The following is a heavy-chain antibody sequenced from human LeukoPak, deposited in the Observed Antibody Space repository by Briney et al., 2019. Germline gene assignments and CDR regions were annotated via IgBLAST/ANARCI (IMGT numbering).Heavy chain of an antibody. V-gene: IGHV3-23*01. CDR1: GFTFSSYA. Sequence: AGESLRLSCAASGFTFSSYAMYWVRQAPGKGLEWVSGIFGSGGSTHYADSVKGRFTISRDNSKNTVYLQMNSLRAEDTAVYYCAKTTTGYSSGRFPGWPVDYWGQGTLVTVSS. CDR3: AKTTTGYSSGRFPGWPVDY. D-gene: IGHD6-19*01. CDR2: IFGSGGST. J-gene: IGHJ4*02.